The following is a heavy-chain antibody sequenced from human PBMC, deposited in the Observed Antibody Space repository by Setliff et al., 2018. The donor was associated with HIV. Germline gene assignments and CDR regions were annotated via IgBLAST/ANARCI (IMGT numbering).Heavy chain of an antibody. CDR3: GTVRIAVPDDFDF. J-gene: IGHJ4*02. Sequence: GASVKVSCKASGYSFTTYFMHWVRQAPGKGLEWMGRVDPEDGETIYAERFRGRISLTVDKSTGTAYMELNRLGSEDTAVYYCGTVRIAVPDDFDFWGQGTLVTVSS. CDR2: VDPEDGET. V-gene: IGHV1-69-2*01. D-gene: IGHD6-19*01. CDR1: GYSFTTYF.